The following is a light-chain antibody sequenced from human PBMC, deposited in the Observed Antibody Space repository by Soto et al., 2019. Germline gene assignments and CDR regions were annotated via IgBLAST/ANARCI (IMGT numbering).Light chain of an antibody. CDR2: RNN. CDR3: AAWDDRLSGHNYV. Sequence: QSVLTQPPSASGTPGQRVTIFCSGSSSNIGSNYVYWYQQLPGTAPKLLIYRNNQRPSGVPDRFSGSKSGTSASLAISGLRSEDEADYYCAAWDDRLSGHNYVFGTGTKVTVL. J-gene: IGLJ1*01. V-gene: IGLV1-47*01. CDR1: SSNIGSNY.